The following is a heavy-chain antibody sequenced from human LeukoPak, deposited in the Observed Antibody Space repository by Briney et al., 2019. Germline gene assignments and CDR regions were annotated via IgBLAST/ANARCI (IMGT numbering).Heavy chain of an antibody. V-gene: IGHV4-34*01. CDR2: INHSGST. CDR1: GGSFSGYY. J-gene: IGHJ4*02. CDR3: AADSGSYDNGVY. Sequence: SETLSLTCAAYGGSFSGYYWSWIRQPPGKGLEWIGEINHSGSTNYNPSLKSRVTISVDTSKNQFSLKLSSVTAADTAVYYCAADSGSYDNGVYWGQGTLVTVSS. D-gene: IGHD1-26*01.